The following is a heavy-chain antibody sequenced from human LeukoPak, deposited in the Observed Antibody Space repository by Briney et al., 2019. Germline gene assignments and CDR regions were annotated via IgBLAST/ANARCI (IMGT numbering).Heavy chain of an antibody. Sequence: GASVKVSCKASGYTFTSYAMNWVRQAPGQGLEWMGWINTNTGNPTYAQGFTGRFVFSLDTSVSAAYLQISSLKAEDTAVYYCARVKYDYVWGSYRTQWGIFDYWGQGTLVTVSS. CDR1: GYTFTSYA. J-gene: IGHJ4*02. CDR3: ARVKYDYVWGSYRTQWGIFDY. V-gene: IGHV7-4-1*02. D-gene: IGHD3-16*02. CDR2: INTNTGNP.